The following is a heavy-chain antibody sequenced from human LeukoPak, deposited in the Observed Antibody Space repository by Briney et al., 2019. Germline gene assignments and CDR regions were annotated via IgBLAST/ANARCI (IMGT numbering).Heavy chain of an antibody. D-gene: IGHD2-21*01. V-gene: IGHV3-30*02. CDR3: CGDFDY. J-gene: IGHJ4*02. Sequence: GGSLRLSCAASGLTFSSYGIHWVRQAPHKGLEWVAFIPYDGSNEYYADSVKGRFTISRDNSKNTLYLQMNGLSGEDTAVYYCCGDFDYWGQGTLVTVSS. CDR2: IPYDGSNE. CDR1: GLTFSSYG.